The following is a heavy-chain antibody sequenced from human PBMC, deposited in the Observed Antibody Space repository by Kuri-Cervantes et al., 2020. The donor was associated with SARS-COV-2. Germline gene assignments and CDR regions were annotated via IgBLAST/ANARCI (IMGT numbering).Heavy chain of an antibody. CDR3: ARRSRKGYAFDI. V-gene: IGHV4-39*07. Sequence: SETLSLTCTVSGGSISSSSYYWGWIRPPRGRGLEWIGSIYYSGSTNYNPSLKSRVTISEDTSKNQFSLKLSSVTAADTAVYYCARRSRKGYAFDIWGQGTMVTVSS. CDR2: IYYSGST. CDR1: GGSISSSSYY. J-gene: IGHJ3*02.